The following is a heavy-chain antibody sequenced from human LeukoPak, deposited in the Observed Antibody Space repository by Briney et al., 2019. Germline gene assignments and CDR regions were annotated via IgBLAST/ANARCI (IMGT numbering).Heavy chain of an antibody. V-gene: IGHV3-64D*06. CDR1: GFTFSTYV. Sequence: GGSLRLSCSVSGFTFSTYVMHWVRQAPGKGLEYVSAISSNGDNTYYADSVKGRFTISRDNSKDTLYLQMSSLRADDTAVYYCVRRTGYWGQGTLDTVSS. J-gene: IGHJ4*02. CDR3: VRRTGY. CDR2: ISSNGDNT.